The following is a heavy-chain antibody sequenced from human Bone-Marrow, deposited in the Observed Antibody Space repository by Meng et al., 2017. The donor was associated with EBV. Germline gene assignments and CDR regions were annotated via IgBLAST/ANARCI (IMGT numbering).Heavy chain of an antibody. V-gene: IGHV4-61*01. J-gene: IGHJ4*02. CDR3: AKSRSSTPGIVDD. CDR1: GVSVNSGTYH. D-gene: IGHD3-10*01. Sequence: QVQLQESGPGLWKPSETLSLTCVVSGVSVNSGTYHWSWIRQSPGKGLEWIGYIYDTGTTIYNPSLNSRVTILLETSKNQFSLRLHSVTTADTAVYYCAKSRSSTPGIVDDWGQGTLVTVSS. CDR2: IYDTGTT.